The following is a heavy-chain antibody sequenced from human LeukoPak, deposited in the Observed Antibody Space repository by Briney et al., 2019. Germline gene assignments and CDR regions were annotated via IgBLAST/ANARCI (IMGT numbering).Heavy chain of an antibody. Sequence: KPSGTLSLTCGFSGGSISSTNWWTWVRQPPGEGLEWIGEVHLSGRTNYNPSLESRVTMSVDMSENHISLKLTSVTAADTAVYYCAREGGFYRPLDYSGQGTLVTVSS. CDR3: AREGGFYRPLDY. J-gene: IGHJ4*02. CDR1: GGSISSTNW. D-gene: IGHD3-3*01. CDR2: VHLSGRT. V-gene: IGHV4-4*02.